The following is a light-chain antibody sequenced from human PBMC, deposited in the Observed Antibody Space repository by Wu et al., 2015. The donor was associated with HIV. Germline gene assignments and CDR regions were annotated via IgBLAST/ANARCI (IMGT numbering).Light chain of an antibody. CDR2: DAS. CDR3: QQRYKWPRT. CDR1: QGVSNY. J-gene: IGKJ1*01. Sequence: EVVLTQSPATLSLSPGERATLSCRASQGVSNYLAWYQQKAGQAPRLLIYDASNRATGIPARFSGSGSGTDFTLTISSLEPEDFAVYYCQQRYKWPRTFGQGTKVEI. V-gene: IGKV3-11*01.